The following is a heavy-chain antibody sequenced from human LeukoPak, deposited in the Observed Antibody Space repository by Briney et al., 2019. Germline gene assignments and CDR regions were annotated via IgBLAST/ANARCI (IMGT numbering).Heavy chain of an antibody. Sequence: SETLSLTCTVSGGSISSYYWSWIRQPPAKGLEWIGYIYYSGSTNYNPSLKSRVTMSMDTSKNQVSLKLSSVSAADSAVYSCATNTGSYFAWFDYWGQGTLVTVSS. V-gene: IGHV4-59*03. CDR3: ATNTGSYFAWFDY. CDR2: IYYSGST. D-gene: IGHD1-26*01. J-gene: IGHJ4*02. CDR1: GGSISSYY.